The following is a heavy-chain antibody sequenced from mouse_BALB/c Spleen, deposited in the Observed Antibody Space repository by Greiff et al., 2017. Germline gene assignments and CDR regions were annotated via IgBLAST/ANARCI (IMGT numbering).Heavy chain of an antibody. CDR3: ARPHLDDYDPFAY. V-gene: IGHV1-14*01. Sequence: EVPLQQPGPELVKPGASVKMSCKASGYTFTSYVMHWVKQKPGQGLEWIGYINPYNDGTKYNEKFKGKATLTSDKSSSTAYMELRSLTSEDSAVYYCARPHLDDYDPFAYWGQGTLVTVSA. J-gene: IGHJ3*01. D-gene: IGHD2-4*01. CDR1: GYTFTSYV. CDR2: INPYNDGT.